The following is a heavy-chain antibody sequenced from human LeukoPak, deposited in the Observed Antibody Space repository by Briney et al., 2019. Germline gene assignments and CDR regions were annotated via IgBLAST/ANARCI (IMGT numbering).Heavy chain of an antibody. CDR2: INHSGST. D-gene: IGHD6-13*01. Sequence: PSETLSLTCAVYGGSFSGYYWSWIRQPPGKGLEWIGEINHSGSTNYNPSLRSRVTISVDTSKNQFSLKLSSVTAADTAVYYCARLDGIAAVFDYWGQGTLVTVSS. CDR3: ARLDGIAAVFDY. CDR1: GGSFSGYY. V-gene: IGHV4-34*01. J-gene: IGHJ4*02.